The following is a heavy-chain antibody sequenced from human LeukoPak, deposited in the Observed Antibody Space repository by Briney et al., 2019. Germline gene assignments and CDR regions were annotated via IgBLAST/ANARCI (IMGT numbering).Heavy chain of an antibody. Sequence: SETLSLTCTVSGGSISSGGYYWSWIRQHPGKGLEWIGYIYYSGSTYYNPSLKSRVTISVDTSKNQFSLKLSSVTAADTAVYYCARDSGRDGYSFDYWGQGTRVPVSS. CDR3: ARDSGRDGYSFDY. V-gene: IGHV4-31*03. J-gene: IGHJ4*02. CDR2: IYYSGST. CDR1: GGSISSGGYY. D-gene: IGHD5-24*01.